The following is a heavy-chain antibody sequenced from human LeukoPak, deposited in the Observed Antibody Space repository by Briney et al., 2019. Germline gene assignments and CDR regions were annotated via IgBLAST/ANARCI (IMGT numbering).Heavy chain of an antibody. V-gene: IGHV3-7*01. CDR2: INGDGSLN. D-gene: IGHD4/OR15-4a*01. CDR1: GLIFSKYW. Sequence: PGGSLRLSCAASGLIFSKYWMTWVRQAPGKGLEWVANINGDGSLNGHVASVKGRFTISRDNAKNSVYLQMISLRDDDTAVYYCTRDRAYGALDYWGQGTLVTVSS. CDR3: TRDRAYGALDY. J-gene: IGHJ4*02.